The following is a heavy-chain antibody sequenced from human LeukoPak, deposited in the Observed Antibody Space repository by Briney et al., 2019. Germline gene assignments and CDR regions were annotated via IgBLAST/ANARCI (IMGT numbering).Heavy chain of an antibody. D-gene: IGHD4-17*01. J-gene: IGHJ5*01. CDR3: ASLHDYGDGNDC. Sequence: ASVKVSCKASGYTFTGYYIHWVRQAPGQGLEWMGWISAYNGNTNYAQKLQGRVTMTTDTSTSTAYMELRSLRSDDTAVYYCASLHDYGDGNDCWGQGTLVTVSS. CDR2: ISAYNGNT. V-gene: IGHV1-18*04. CDR1: GYTFTGYY.